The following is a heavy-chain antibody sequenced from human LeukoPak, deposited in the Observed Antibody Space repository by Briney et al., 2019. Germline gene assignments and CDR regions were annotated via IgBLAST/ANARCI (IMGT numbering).Heavy chain of an antibody. D-gene: IGHD2-2*01. CDR2: INSDGSST. CDR1: GLTFSSYW. J-gene: IGHJ4*02. CDR3: ARGGQGLGYCSSTSCYAPFDY. V-gene: IGHV3-74*01. Sequence: GGSLRLSCAASGLTFSSYWMHWVRQAPGKGLVWVSRINSDGSSTSYADSVKGRFTISRDNAKNTLYLQMNSLRAEDTAVYYCARGGQGLGYCSSTSCYAPFDYWGQGTLVTVSS.